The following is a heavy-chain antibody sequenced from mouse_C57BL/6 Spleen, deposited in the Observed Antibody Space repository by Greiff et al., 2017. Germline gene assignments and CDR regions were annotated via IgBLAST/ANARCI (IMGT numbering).Heavy chain of an antibody. CDR3: ARGDYDGGAWFAY. J-gene: IGHJ3*01. CDR2: IYPRSGNT. Sequence: QVQLQQSGAELARPGASVKLSCKASGYTFTSYGISWVKQRTGQGLEWIGEIYPRSGNTYYNEKFKGKATLTAEKSSSTAYMELRSLTSEDSAVYFCARGDYDGGAWFAYWGQGTLVTVSA. CDR1: GYTFTSYG. D-gene: IGHD2-4*01. V-gene: IGHV1-81*01.